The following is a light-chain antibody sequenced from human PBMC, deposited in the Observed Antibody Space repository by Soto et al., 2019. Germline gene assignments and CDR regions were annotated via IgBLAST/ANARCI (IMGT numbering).Light chain of an antibody. V-gene: IGLV2-14*01. J-gene: IGLJ3*02. CDR3: SSYTRSSTHWV. CDR1: SSDVGGYNY. CDR2: EVT. Sequence: QSALTQPASVSGSPGQSITISCTGTSSDVGGYNYVSWYQQHPGKAPKLMIYEVTNRPSGVSNRFSGFKSGNTASLTISGLQAEDEADYYCSSYTRSSTHWVFGGGTKLTVL.